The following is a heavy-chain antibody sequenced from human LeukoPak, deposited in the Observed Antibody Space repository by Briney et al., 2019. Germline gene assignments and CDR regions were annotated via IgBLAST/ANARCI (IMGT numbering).Heavy chain of an antibody. CDR3: ARGRYCSGGSCYPLPFDY. Sequence: GGSLRLSCAASGFTFSDYYLNWIRQAPGKGLEWVSSITSSGSYTNYADSVKGRFTISRDNAKKSLYLEMNSLRAEDTAVYYCARGRYCSGGSCYPLPFDYWGQGTLVTVSS. CDR2: ITSSGSYT. V-gene: IGHV3-11*05. CDR1: GFTFSDYY. D-gene: IGHD2-15*01. J-gene: IGHJ4*02.